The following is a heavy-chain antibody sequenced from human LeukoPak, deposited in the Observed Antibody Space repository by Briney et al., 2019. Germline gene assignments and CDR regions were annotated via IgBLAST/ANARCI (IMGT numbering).Heavy chain of an antibody. CDR2: VYYSGTT. CDR1: GGSISGSSYY. Sequence: SETLSLTCTVSGGSISGSSYYWGWIRQPPGKGLEWIGNVYYSGTTYYSPSLKSRVAISVDTSKNQFSLKLSSVTAADTAVYYCARQDTITTPGVDYWGQGTPVTVSS. D-gene: IGHD3-3*01. CDR3: ARQDTITTPGVDY. J-gene: IGHJ4*02. V-gene: IGHV4-39*01.